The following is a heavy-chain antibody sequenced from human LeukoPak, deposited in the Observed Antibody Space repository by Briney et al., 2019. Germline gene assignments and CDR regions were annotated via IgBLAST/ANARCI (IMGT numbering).Heavy chain of an antibody. CDR1: GFMFRSYA. Sequence: GESLKISCVDSGFMFRSYAMSWVRQAPGKGLEWVSAISGSGGSTYYEDSVKGRFTISRDNSKNTLFLLMNSLRVEDSAVYYCATNAGSYYGSGSYHSFWGQGTLVTVSS. V-gene: IGHV3-23*01. CDR2: ISGSGGST. J-gene: IGHJ4*02. D-gene: IGHD3-10*01. CDR3: ATNAGSYYGSGSYHSF.